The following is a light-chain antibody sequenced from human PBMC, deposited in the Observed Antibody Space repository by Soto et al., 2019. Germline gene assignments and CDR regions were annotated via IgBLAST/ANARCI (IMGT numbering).Light chain of an antibody. J-gene: IGKJ5*01. Sequence: EMVLTQSPGSLSLSRGGGAAGGFMASQSVRSSYLAWYQQKPGQAPRLLIYGASSRATGIPDRFSGTGSGTDFTLTISRLEPEDFAVYYCQQYGGSPITFGQGTRLEIK. CDR1: QSVRSSY. CDR2: GAS. CDR3: QQYGGSPIT. V-gene: IGKV3-20*01.